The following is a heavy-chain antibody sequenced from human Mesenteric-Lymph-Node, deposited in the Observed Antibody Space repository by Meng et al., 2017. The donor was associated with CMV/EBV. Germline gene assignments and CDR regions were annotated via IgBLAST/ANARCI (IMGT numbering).Heavy chain of an antibody. Sequence: GGSLKISCAASGFTFSSYGMHWVRQAPGKGLEWVAFIRYDGSNKYYADSVKGRFTISRDNSKNTLYLQMNSLRDEDTAVYYCAKDRVEEDYYHYYGMDVWGQGTTVTVSS. CDR3: AKDRVEEDYYHYYGMDV. CDR2: IRYDGSNK. CDR1: GFTFSSYG. V-gene: IGHV3-30*02. D-gene: IGHD1-1*01. J-gene: IGHJ6*02.